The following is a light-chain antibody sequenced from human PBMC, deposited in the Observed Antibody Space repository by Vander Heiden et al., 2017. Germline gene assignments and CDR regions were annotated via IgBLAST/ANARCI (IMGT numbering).Light chain of an antibody. CDR3: RSYEGSNNFVV. V-gene: IGLV2-8*01. J-gene: IGLJ2*01. CDR2: DVS. Sequence: QSALTQPPSASGSPGPSVTISCTGTSSDVGGYNYVSWYQQHPGTAPKLMMYDVSKRPSGVPDRFSGSKSGTTASLTVTGLQAEDEADYYCRSYEGSNNFVVFGGGTKLTVL. CDR1: SSDVGGYNY.